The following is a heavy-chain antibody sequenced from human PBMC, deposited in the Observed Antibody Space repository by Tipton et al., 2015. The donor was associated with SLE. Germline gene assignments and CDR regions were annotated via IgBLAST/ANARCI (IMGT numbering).Heavy chain of an antibody. Sequence: QVQLVQSGPEVKKPGASVKVSCKASGYAFTSYDINWVRQATGQGLEWMGWMNPNSGNTGYAQKFQGRVTMTRNTSISTAYLELSGLRSEDTAVYYCVGSGMDPYYYYYYMDVWGKWTSVTVSS. J-gene: IGHJ6*03. CDR3: VGSGMDPYYYYYYMDV. CDR1: GYAFTSYD. CDR2: MNPNSGNT. V-gene: IGHV1-8*01. D-gene: IGHD3-10*01.